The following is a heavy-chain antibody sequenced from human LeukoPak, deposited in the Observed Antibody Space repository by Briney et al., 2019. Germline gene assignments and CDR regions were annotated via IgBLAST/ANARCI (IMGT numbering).Heavy chain of an antibody. CDR2: SYYSGST. CDR3: ATVAVGSGSSWRGGFDP. Sequence: SETLSLTCTVSGVSISGSSYYWGWIRQSPGKGLEWIGSSYYSGSTYYKQSLRGRVTISVDTSMNQYSLKLRSVTAADTAVYFCATVAVGSGSSWRGGFDPWGQGTLVTVSS. CDR1: GVSISGSSYY. V-gene: IGHV4-39*07. D-gene: IGHD3-10*01. J-gene: IGHJ5*02.